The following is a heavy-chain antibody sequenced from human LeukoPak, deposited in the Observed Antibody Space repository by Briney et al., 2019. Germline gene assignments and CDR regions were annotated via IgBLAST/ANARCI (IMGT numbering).Heavy chain of an antibody. D-gene: IGHD3-22*01. J-gene: IGHJ3*02. CDR2: IYYSGST. CDR1: GGSISSYY. V-gene: IGHV4-59*01. CDR3: ARERNYYDSSGYLPPFDI. Sequence: SETLSLTCTVSGGSISSYYWSWIRQPPGKGLEWMGYIYYSGSTNYNPSLKSRVTISVDTSKNQFSLKLSSVTAADTAVYSCARERNYYDSSGYLPPFDIWGQGTMVTVSS.